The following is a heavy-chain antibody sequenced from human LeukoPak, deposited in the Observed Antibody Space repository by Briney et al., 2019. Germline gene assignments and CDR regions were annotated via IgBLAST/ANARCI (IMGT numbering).Heavy chain of an antibody. Sequence: SETLSLTCTVSGGSISSYYWSWIRQPPGKGLEWIGYIYYSGSTNYNPSLKSRVTISEDTSKNQFSLKLSSVTAADTAVYYCARGDYAASFDYWGQGTLVTVSS. V-gene: IGHV4-59*01. J-gene: IGHJ4*02. CDR3: ARGDYAASFDY. CDR1: GGSISSYY. CDR2: IYYSGST. D-gene: IGHD4-17*01.